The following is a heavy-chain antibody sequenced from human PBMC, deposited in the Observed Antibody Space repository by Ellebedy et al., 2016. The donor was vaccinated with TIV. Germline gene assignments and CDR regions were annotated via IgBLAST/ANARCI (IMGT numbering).Heavy chain of an antibody. CDR1: GGTLSSYA. D-gene: IGHD1-26*01. CDR2: IIPILGTA. CDR3: ARHEGVVGATLDY. J-gene: IGHJ4*02. V-gene: IGHV1-69*04. Sequence: AASVKVSCKASGGTLSSYAISWVRQAPGQGLEWMGRIIPILGTANYAQKFQGRVTITADNSTSTAYMELSSLRSEDTAVYFCARHEGVVGATLDYWGQGTLVTVSS.